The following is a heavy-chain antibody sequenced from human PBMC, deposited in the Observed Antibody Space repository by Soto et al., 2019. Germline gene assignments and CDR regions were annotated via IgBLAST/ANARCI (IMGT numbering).Heavy chain of an antibody. CDR1: GFTFSDYA. D-gene: IGHD6-19*01. CDR2: VSHDGRNT. V-gene: IGHV3-30*18. J-gene: IGHJ4*02. Sequence: VQLVESGGGVVQPGRSLRLSCAASGFTFSDYAMHWVRQAPGKGLEWVAVVSHDGRNTHYADSVKGRFTISRDSSKNSVSLEMTSLRAEDTAVYFCAKGGRQWLVTSDFNYWGQGALVTVSS. CDR3: AKGGRQWLVTSDFNY.